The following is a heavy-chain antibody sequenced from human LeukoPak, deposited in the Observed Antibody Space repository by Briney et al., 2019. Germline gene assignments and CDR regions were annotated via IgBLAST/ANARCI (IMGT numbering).Heavy chain of an antibody. CDR1: GGSVSSGNYY. J-gene: IGHJ5*02. D-gene: IGHD3-10*01. Sequence: QTLSLTCTVSGGSVSSGNYYWNWIRQHPGKSLEWIGYIYYSGSTSYNPSLRSRVTISVTSKNQFSLKMTSVTAADTAVYYCARSNYYASEGRFDPWGQGTLVTVSS. CDR3: ARSNYYASEGRFDP. CDR2: IYYSGST. V-gene: IGHV4-31*03.